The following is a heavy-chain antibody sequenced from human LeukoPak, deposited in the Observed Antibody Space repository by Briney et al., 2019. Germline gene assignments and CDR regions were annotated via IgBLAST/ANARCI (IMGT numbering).Heavy chain of an antibody. CDR3: ARAQSPVDWFDP. J-gene: IGHJ5*02. V-gene: IGHV4-59*12. CDR1: GGSISSYY. D-gene: IGHD6-19*01. CDR2: IYYSGST. Sequence: SETLSLTCTVSGGSISSYYWSWIRQPPGKGLEWIGYIYYSGSTNYNPSLKSRVTISVDTSKNQFSLKLSSVTAADTAVYYCARAQSPVDWFDPWGQGTLVTVSS.